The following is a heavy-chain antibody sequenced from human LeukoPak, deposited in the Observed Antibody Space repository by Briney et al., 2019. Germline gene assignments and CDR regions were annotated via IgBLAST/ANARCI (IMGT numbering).Heavy chain of an antibody. CDR1: GFTFTNYE. V-gene: IGHV3-48*03. Sequence: GGSLSLSCAASGFTFTNYEMNWFRQAPGKGLEWVSYITSSGGIIYYADSVKGGFTISRDNAKKSLYLQMNSLRAEDTAVYYCARWVDYWGQGTLVTVSS. CDR2: ITSSGGII. D-gene: IGHD6-13*01. J-gene: IGHJ4*02. CDR3: ARWVDY.